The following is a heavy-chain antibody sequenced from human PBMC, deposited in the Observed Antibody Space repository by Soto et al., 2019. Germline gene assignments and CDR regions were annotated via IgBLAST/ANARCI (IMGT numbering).Heavy chain of an antibody. CDR3: AKERATTTAFDY. J-gene: IGHJ4*02. CDR2: IKWDASEK. D-gene: IGHD4-17*01. CDR1: GFTFGIYW. V-gene: IGHV3-7*03. Sequence: PGGSLRLSCAASGFTFGIYWMSWVRQAPGKGLEWLATIKWDASEKKYVDSVKGRFTISRDNTKNTLFLQMNSLRAEDTAVYYCAKERATTTAFDYRGQGALVTVSS.